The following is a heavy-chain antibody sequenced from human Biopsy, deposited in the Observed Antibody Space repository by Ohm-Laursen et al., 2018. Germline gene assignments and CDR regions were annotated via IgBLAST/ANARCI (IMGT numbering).Heavy chain of an antibody. Sequence: SLRLSCTASGFTFSNSGMHWVRQAPGKGLEWVAAVSYDGSKTDYGDSVKGRLNISRDNSKNTLDLQMSSLRVEDTAVYFCAKDKGTFNFYYYGMDVWGQGTTVTVSS. CDR2: VSYDGSKT. D-gene: IGHD2/OR15-2a*01. J-gene: IGHJ6*02. V-gene: IGHV3-30*18. CDR1: GFTFSNSG. CDR3: AKDKGTFNFYYYGMDV.